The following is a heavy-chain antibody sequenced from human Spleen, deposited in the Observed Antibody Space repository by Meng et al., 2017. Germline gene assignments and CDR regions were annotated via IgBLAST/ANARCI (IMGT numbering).Heavy chain of an antibody. CDR1: GFTFSSYS. J-gene: IGHJ4*02. CDR3: ARADITMIDPPFDY. CDR2: ISSSSSYI. D-gene: IGHD3-22*01. Sequence: GESLKISCAASGFTFSSYSMNWVRQAPGKGLEWVSSISSSSSYIYYADSVKGRFTISRDNAKNSLYLQMNSLRAEDTAVYYCARADITMIDPPFDYWGQGTLVTVSS. V-gene: IGHV3-21*01.